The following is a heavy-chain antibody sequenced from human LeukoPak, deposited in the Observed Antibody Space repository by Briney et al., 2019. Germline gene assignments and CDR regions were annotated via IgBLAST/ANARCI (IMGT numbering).Heavy chain of an antibody. Sequence: SVKVSCKASGGTFSSCAISWVRQAPGQGLEWMGGIIPILGTANYAQKFQGRVTITADESTSTAYMELSSLRSEDTAVYYCATKRGYSYGSPHWGQGTLVTVSS. J-gene: IGHJ4*02. V-gene: IGHV1-69*13. CDR3: ATKRGYSYGSPH. D-gene: IGHD5-18*01. CDR1: GGTFSSCA. CDR2: IIPILGTA.